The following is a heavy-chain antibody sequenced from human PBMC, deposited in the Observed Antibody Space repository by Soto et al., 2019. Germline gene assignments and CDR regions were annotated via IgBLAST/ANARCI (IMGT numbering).Heavy chain of an antibody. CDR2: ISHDGSNK. Sequence: PGGSLRLSCAASGFTFRSYGMYWVRQAPGKGLEWVAVISHDGSNKYYGDSVKGRFTISRDNSKNTLDLQMNSLRVEDTAVYYCAKAEAYYYDSSGYYYRGYYHYGMDVWGQGTTVTVSS. V-gene: IGHV3-30*18. CDR3: AKAEAYYYDSSGYYYRGYYHYGMDV. J-gene: IGHJ6*02. D-gene: IGHD3-22*01. CDR1: GFTFRSYG.